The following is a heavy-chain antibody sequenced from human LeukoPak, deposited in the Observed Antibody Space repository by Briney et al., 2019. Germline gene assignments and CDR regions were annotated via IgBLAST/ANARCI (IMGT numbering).Heavy chain of an antibody. V-gene: IGHV1-8*01. CDR1: GDTFTSYD. CDR3: ARGGTLAQGVTILYGMDV. D-gene: IGHD3-10*01. Sequence: GASVKVSCKTSGDTFTSYDINWVRQATGQGLEWMGWMNPRSGNTIYTQKFQGRVAMTRDTSTSTAYMELSSLRSEDTAVYYCARGGTLAQGVTILYGMDVWGQGTTVTVSS. CDR2: MNPRSGNT. J-gene: IGHJ6*02.